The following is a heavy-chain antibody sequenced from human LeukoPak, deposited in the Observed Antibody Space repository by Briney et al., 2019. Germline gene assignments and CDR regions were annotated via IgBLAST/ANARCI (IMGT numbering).Heavy chain of an antibody. V-gene: IGHV3-30*02. CDR3: AKGGTVGTYYFAS. CDR1: GFTFSTCA. Sequence: PGGSLRLSCAASGFTFSTCALHWVRQAPGKGLEWVAFIRSDGSNTYYADSVKGRFTISRDIPKNTLSLQMTSLRAEDTALYYCAKGGTVGTYYFASWGQGTLVTVSS. CDR2: IRSDGSNT. J-gene: IGHJ4*02. D-gene: IGHD1-26*01.